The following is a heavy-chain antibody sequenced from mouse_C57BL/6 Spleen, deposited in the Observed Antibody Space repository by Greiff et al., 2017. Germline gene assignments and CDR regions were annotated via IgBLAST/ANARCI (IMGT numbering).Heavy chain of an antibody. Sequence: QVQLQQSGAELVMPGASVKLSCKASGYTFTSYWMHWVKQRPGQGLEWIGEIDPSDSYTNYNQKFKGKSTLTVDKSSSTAYMQLSSLTSEDSAVYYCARGDPIFDYWGQGTTLTVSS. CDR2: IDPSDSYT. CDR1: GYTFTSYW. CDR3: ARGDPIFDY. J-gene: IGHJ2*01. V-gene: IGHV1-69*01.